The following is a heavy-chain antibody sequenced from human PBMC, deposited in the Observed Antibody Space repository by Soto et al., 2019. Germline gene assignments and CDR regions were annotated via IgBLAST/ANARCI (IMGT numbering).Heavy chain of an antibody. Sequence: SETLSLTCTVSGGSISSGGYYWSWIRQHPGTGLEWIGHISYSGSTYYNTSLKSRVTISVDSLGAEDTAIYYCAKVVGDGNDYYDFWGQGTLVTVSS. CDR2: ISYSGST. D-gene: IGHD3-22*01. J-gene: IGHJ4*02. V-gene: IGHV4-30-4*02. CDR1: GGSISSGGYY. CDR3: YDF.